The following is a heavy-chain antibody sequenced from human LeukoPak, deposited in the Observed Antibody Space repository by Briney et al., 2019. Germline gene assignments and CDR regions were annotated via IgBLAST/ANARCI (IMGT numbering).Heavy chain of an antibody. D-gene: IGHD3-9*01. V-gene: IGHV3-30*18. Sequence: GGSLRLSCVVSGFTFSSNHWVRQAPGQGLEWVAVISYDGSKKYYADSVKGRFTISRDSSKNTLSLQMNSLRAEDTAVYYCAKEYDRVHDAFDIWGQGTMVTVSS. CDR3: AKEYDRVHDAFDI. CDR2: ISYDGSKK. J-gene: IGHJ3*02. CDR1: GFTFSSN.